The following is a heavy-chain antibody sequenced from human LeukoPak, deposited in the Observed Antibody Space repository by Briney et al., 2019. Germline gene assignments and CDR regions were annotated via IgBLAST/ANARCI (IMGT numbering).Heavy chain of an antibody. Sequence: GASVKVSCKASGYTFTSYGISWVRQAPGQGLEWMGRIIPILGIANYAQKFQGRVTITADKSTSTAYMELSSLRSEDTAVYYCARYPRNTYYDFWSGYHDAFDIWGQGTMVTVSS. J-gene: IGHJ3*02. CDR2: IIPILGIA. CDR1: GYTFTSYG. V-gene: IGHV1-69*04. CDR3: ARYPRNTYYDFWSGYHDAFDI. D-gene: IGHD3-3*01.